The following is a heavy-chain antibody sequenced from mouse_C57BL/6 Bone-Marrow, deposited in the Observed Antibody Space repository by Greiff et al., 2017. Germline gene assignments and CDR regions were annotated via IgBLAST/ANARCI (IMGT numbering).Heavy chain of an antibody. J-gene: IGHJ1*03. V-gene: IGHV8-8*01. D-gene: IGHD2-1*01. CDR3: ARMGYYGNFYYWYCDV. CDR2: IWWDADK. Sequence: QVTLKVCGPGILQPSQTLSLTCSFSGFSLRTFGMGVGWIRQPSGKGLEWLAHIWWDADKYYNPALKSRLTISKDTSKNQVFLKIANVDTADTATYYCARMGYYGNFYYWYCDVWGTGTTVTVSS. CDR1: GFSLRTFGMG.